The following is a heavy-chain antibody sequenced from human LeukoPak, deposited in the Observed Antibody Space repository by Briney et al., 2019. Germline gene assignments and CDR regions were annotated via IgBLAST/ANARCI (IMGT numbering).Heavy chain of an antibody. D-gene: IGHD3/OR15-3a*01. V-gene: IGHV3-23*01. Sequence: GGSLRLSCAASGFTFSSYAMSWVRQAPGKGLEWVSAISGSGGSTYYADSVKGRFTISRDNSKNTLYLQMNSLRAEDTAVYYCARGERGLYYFDYWGQGTLVTVSS. CDR1: GFTFSSYA. CDR2: ISGSGGST. J-gene: IGHJ4*02. CDR3: ARGERGLYYFDY.